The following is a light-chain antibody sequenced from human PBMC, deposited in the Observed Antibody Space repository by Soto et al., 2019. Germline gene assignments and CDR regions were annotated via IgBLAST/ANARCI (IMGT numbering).Light chain of an antibody. J-gene: IGKJ4*01. V-gene: IGKV3-11*01. CDR3: QQRSNWLT. Sequence: EIVLTQSPATLSLSPGERATLSCRASQSVSSYLAWYQQKPGQAPRLLIYAASNRATGIPARFSGSGSGTDFTLTSSSLDPEDFAVYYCQQRSNWLTFGGGTKVEIK. CDR2: AAS. CDR1: QSVSSY.